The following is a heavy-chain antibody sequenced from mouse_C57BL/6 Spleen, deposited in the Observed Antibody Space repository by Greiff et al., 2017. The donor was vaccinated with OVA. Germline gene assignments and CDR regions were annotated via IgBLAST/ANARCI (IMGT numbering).Heavy chain of an antibody. CDR3: TRDREGDFDY. D-gene: IGHD3-1*01. CDR1: GFTFSSYA. Sequence: EVKLQESGEGLVKPGGSLKLSCAASGFTFSSYAMSWVRQTPEKRLEWVAYISSGGDYIYYADTVKGRFTISRDNARNTLYLQMSSLKSEDAAMYYCTRDREGDFDYWGQGTTLTVSS. V-gene: IGHV5-9-1*02. J-gene: IGHJ2*01. CDR2: ISSGGDYI.